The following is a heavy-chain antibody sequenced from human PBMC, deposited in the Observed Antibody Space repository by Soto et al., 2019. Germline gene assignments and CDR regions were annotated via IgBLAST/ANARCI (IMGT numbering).Heavy chain of an antibody. CDR2: ISSYNGNT. CDR1: GYTFTSYG. V-gene: IGHV1-18*01. CDR3: ARGPRYCSSSSCFSRVTWFDP. J-gene: IGHJ5*02. Sequence: SVKVSCQASGYTFTSYGISWVRQAPGQGLEWMGWISSYNGNTNYAQKVQGRVTMTTDTSASTTYMELRSLRSDDTAVYYCARGPRYCSSSSCFSRVTWFDPWGQGTLVTVSS. D-gene: IGHD2-2*01.